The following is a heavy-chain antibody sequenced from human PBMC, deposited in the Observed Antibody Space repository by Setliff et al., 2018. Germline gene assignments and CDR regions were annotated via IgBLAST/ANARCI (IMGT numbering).Heavy chain of an antibody. CDR3: ASTHRALAASFGSLGH. V-gene: IGHV3-30*02. CDR1: GFTFSRYG. J-gene: IGHJ4*02. D-gene: IGHD3-10*01. Sequence: GGSLRLSCADSGFTFSRYGMHWVRQAPGKGLEWVAFIQFDGSIRRYTDSVQGRFTISRDNFKNTLHLQMNSLRPDDTAVYHCASTHRALAASFGSLGHWGRGSLVTVSS. CDR2: IQFDGSIR.